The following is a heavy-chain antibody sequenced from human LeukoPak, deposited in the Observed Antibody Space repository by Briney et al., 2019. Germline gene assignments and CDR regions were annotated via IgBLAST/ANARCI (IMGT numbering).Heavy chain of an antibody. Sequence: QAGGSLRLSCAASGFTFSSYAMSWVRQAPGKGLVWVSAISGSGGSTYYADSVKGRFTISRDNSKNTLYLQMNSLRAEDTAVYYCAKVRSSWYIYYFHYWGQGTLVTVSS. D-gene: IGHD6-13*01. CDR1: GFTFSSYA. CDR3: AKVRSSWYIYYFHY. V-gene: IGHV3-23*01. CDR2: ISGSGGST. J-gene: IGHJ4*02.